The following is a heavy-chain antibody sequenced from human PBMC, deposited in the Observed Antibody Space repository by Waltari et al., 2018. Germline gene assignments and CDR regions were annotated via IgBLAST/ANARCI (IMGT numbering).Heavy chain of an antibody. J-gene: IGHJ4*02. Sequence: GGSLRLSCAASGFTFSSYWVSWVRQGPGKGLVWVSRINPDGSITTYADSVKGRFTISRDNVKNTLYLQMNSLKTEDTAVYYCTTDGHSSSWYPIYFDYWGQGTLVTVSS. D-gene: IGHD6-13*01. CDR1: GFTFSSYW. CDR2: INPDGSIT. CDR3: TTDGHSSSWYPIYFDY. V-gene: IGHV3-74*01.